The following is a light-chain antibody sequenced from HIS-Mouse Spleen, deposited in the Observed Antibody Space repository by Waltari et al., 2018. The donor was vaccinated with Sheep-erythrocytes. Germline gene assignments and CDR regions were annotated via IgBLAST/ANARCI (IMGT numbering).Light chain of an antibody. J-gene: IGKJ1*01. CDR3: LQALQTPRT. V-gene: IGKV2-28*01. CDR2: LGS. CDR1: PSLLHSNGYNY. Sequence: DIVMTQSPLSLPVTPGEPASISCRSSPSLLHSNGYNYLDWYLQKPGQSPQLLIYLGSSRASGVPYRFSGSGSGTDFTLTISRVEAEDVGVYYCLQALQTPRTFGQGTKVEIK.